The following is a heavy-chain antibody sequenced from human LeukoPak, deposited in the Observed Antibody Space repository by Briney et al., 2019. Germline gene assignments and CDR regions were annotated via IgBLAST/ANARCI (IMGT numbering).Heavy chain of an antibody. CDR3: ARGFGDGYNQMPFDY. Sequence: SETLSLTCTVSGGSISSYYWSWIRQPPGKGLEWIGYIYYSGSTNYNPSLKSRVTISVDTSKIQFSLELSSVTAADTAVYYCARGFGDGYNQMPFDYWGQGTLVTVSS. CDR1: GGSISSYY. J-gene: IGHJ4*02. D-gene: IGHD5-24*01. V-gene: IGHV4-59*01. CDR2: IYYSGST.